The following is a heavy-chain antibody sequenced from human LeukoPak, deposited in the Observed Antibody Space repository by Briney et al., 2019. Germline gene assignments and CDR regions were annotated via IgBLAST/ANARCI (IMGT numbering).Heavy chain of an antibody. D-gene: IGHD3-3*01. V-gene: IGHV4-4*09. CDR2: IYTSGST. CDR3: ARHSDFWSGHDAFDI. CDR1: GGSISSYY. J-gene: IGHJ3*02. Sequence: PSETLSLTCAVSGGSISSYYWSWIRQPPGKGLEWIGYIYTSGSTNYNPSLKSRVTISVDTSKNQFSLKLSSVTAADTAVYYCARHSDFWSGHDAFDIWGQGTMVTVSS.